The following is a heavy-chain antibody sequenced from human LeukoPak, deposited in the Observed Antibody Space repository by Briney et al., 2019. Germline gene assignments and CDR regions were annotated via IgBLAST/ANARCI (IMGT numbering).Heavy chain of an antibody. CDR3: ARWVGERPSGWFDP. CDR2: ISYDGSNK. D-gene: IGHD1-1*01. V-gene: IGHV3-30*03. Sequence: GGSLRLSCAASGFTFSSYGMHWVRQAPGKGLEWVAVISYDGSNKYYADSVKGRFTISRDNSKNTLYLQMNSLRAEDTAVYYCARWVGERPSGWFDPWGQGTLVTVSS. J-gene: IGHJ5*02. CDR1: GFTFSSYG.